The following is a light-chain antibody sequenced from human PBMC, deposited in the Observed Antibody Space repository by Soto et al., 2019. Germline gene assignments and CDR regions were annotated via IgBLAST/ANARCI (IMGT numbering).Light chain of an antibody. CDR1: QSVSSAN. V-gene: IGKV3-20*01. CDR2: GAS. Sequence: VMTQSPGTLSLYKGERATLSCRASQSVSSANFAWYQQKPGQAPRLLIYGASSRATGIPDRFSGSGSGTDFTLTISRLEPEDSAVYSCQQYDTSPPTFGQGTKVDIK. J-gene: IGKJ1*01. CDR3: QQYDTSPPT.